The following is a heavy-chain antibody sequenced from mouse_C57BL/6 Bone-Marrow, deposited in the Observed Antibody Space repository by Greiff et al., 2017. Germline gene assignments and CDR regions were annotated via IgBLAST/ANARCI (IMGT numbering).Heavy chain of an antibody. CDR2: IRSKSNNYAT. CDR1: GFSFNTYA. CDR3: VRRNGYYVPFAY. J-gene: IGHJ3*01. D-gene: IGHD2-3*01. V-gene: IGHV10-1*01. Sequence: EVQLVESGGGLVQPKGSLKLSCAASGFSFNTYAMNWVRQAPGKGLEWVARIRSKSNNYATYYADSVKDRFTISRDDSESMLYLQMNNLKTENTAMYYCVRRNGYYVPFAYWGQGTLVTVSA.